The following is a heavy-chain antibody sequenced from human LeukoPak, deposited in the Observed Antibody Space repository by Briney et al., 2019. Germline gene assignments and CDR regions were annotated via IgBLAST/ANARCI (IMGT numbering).Heavy chain of an antibody. J-gene: IGHJ6*04. V-gene: IGHV1-69*06. CDR1: GGTFSSYA. D-gene: IGHD2-2*01. CDR2: IIPIFGTA. Sequence: SAKVSSKAAGGTFSSYAISWVRQAPGQGLEWMGGIIPIFGTANYAQKFQGRVTITADKSTSTAYMEVSSLRSEDTAVYYCARLVVVPAPSKYGMDVWGKGTTVTVSS. CDR3: ARLVVVPAPSKYGMDV.